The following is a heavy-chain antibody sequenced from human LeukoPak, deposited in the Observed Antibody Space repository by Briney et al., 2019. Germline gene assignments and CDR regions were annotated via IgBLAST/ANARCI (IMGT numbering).Heavy chain of an antibody. CDR3: ARDRWGYSVFDY. D-gene: IGHD2-21*01. CDR1: GFTFDDNG. V-gene: IGHV3-20*04. J-gene: IGHJ4*02. Sequence: GGSLRLSCAASGFTFDDNGMTWVRQAPGKGLEWVSSIDWNGGSTGYADSVKGRFTISRDNAKSSLYLQMNSLRAEDTALYYCARDRWGYSVFDYWGQGTLVTVSS. CDR2: IDWNGGST.